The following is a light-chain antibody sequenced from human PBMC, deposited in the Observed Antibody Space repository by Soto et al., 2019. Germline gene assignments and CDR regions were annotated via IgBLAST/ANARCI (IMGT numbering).Light chain of an antibody. CDR2: DAS. Sequence: IQLTQSPSYLSASVGDRVTITCLAGQYISSALAWYQQKPWKAPKLLLYDASSLDAGVPSRFSGSGSGTDFTLSITSLRPEDFATYYCQQLNDFPLTFGGGTKGQIK. V-gene: IGKV1D-13*01. J-gene: IGKJ4*01. CDR1: QYISSA. CDR3: QQLNDFPLT.